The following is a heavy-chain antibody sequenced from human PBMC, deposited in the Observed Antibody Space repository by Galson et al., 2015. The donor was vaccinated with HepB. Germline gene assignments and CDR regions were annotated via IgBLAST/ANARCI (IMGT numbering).Heavy chain of an antibody. CDR1: GFTFSSYG. J-gene: IGHJ4*02. CDR3: ARDVVRSGAIDY. V-gene: IGHV3-33*08. CDR2: IWYDGSNK. Sequence: SLRLSCAASGFTFSSYGMHWVRQAPGKGLEWVAVIWYDGSNKYYADSVKGRFTISRDNSKNTLYLQMNSLRAEDTAVYYCARDVVRSGAIDYWGQGTLVTVSS. D-gene: IGHD4-23*01.